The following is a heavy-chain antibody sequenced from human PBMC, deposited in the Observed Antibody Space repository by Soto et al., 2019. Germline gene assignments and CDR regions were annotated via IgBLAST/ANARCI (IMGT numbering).Heavy chain of an antibody. J-gene: IGHJ3*02. Sequence: PEGSLRLSCAASGFTFSSYSMTWVRQAPGKGLEWVSHITSSGGTTYYAYSVKVRFTISRDTSRNTLYLQMNSLRAEDTALYYCARCMQAYWNHDAHDXWGQGTRVT. CDR1: GFTFSSYS. V-gene: IGHV3-23*01. CDR3: ARCMQAYWNHDAHDX. D-gene: IGHD2-8*01. CDR2: ITSSGGTT.